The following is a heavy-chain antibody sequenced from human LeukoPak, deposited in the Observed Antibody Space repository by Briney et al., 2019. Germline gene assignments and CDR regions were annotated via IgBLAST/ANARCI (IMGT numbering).Heavy chain of an antibody. Sequence: PGVSLRLSCAASGFTFSNYEMNWVRQAPGKALEWVANIKHDGSVQYCVDSVKGLCTISRDNAKNSLYLQMNTLRAEHTAIYYSAKNGGRGAYCTGGTCYPYFYYYMDVWGKGTTVTI. D-gene: IGHD2-15*01. J-gene: IGHJ6*03. CDR3: AKNGGRGAYCTGGTCYPYFYYYMDV. CDR2: IKHDGSVQ. V-gene: IGHV3-7*03. CDR1: GFTFSNYE.